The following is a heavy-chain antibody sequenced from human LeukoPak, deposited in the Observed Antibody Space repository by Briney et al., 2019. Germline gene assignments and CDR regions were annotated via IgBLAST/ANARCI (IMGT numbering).Heavy chain of an antibody. J-gene: IGHJ5*02. Sequence: PSETLSLTCTVSGCSISSGDYYWSWIRQPPGKGLEWIAYMYYSGSTYYNPSLKSRVTMSADTSKNQLSLKLSSVTAADTAVYYCARPYYYDSRIDPWGQGILVTVSS. D-gene: IGHD3-22*01. CDR2: MYYSGST. CDR3: ARPYYYDSRIDP. CDR1: GCSISSGDYY. V-gene: IGHV4-30-4*01.